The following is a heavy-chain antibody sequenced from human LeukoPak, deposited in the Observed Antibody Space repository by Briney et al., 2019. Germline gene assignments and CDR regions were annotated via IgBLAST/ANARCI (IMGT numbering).Heavy chain of an antibody. Sequence: YPGGSLRLSCAASGFTFSSYAMHWVRQAPGKGLEWVAVISYDGSNKYYADSVKGRFTISRDNSKNTLYLQMNSLRAEDTAVYYCARALGGFDYWGQGTLVTVSS. V-gene: IGHV3-30-3*01. D-gene: IGHD3-16*01. CDR3: ARALGGFDY. J-gene: IGHJ4*02. CDR1: GFTFSSYA. CDR2: ISYDGSNK.